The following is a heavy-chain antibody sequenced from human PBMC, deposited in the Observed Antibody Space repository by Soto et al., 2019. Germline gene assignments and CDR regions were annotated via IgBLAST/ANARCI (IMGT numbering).Heavy chain of an antibody. J-gene: IGHJ6*02. CDR3: ARERGSIAAHIYGMDV. V-gene: IGHV1-69*13. D-gene: IGHD6-6*01. Sequence: SVKVSCKASGGTFSSYAISWVRQAPGQGLEWMGGIIPIFGTANYAQRFQGRVTITADEFTSTAYMELSSLRSEDTAVYYCARERGSIAAHIYGMDVWGQGTTVTVSS. CDR2: IIPIFGTA. CDR1: GGTFSSYA.